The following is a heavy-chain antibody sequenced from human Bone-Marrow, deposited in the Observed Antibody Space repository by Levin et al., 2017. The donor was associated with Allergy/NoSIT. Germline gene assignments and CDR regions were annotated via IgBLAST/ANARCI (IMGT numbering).Heavy chain of an antibody. Sequence: GESLKISCAASGFTFSSYAMHWVRQAPGKGLEWVAVISYDGSNKYYADSVKGRFTISRDNSKNTLYLQMNSLRAEDTAVYYCARVRYNWNDGTSFDYWGQGTLVTVSS. D-gene: IGHD1-1*01. CDR1: GFTFSSYA. CDR3: ARVRYNWNDGTSFDY. CDR2: ISYDGSNK. V-gene: IGHV3-30-3*01. J-gene: IGHJ4*02.